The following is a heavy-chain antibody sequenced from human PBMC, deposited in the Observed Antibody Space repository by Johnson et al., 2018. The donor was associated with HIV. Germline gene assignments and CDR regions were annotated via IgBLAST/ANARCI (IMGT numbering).Heavy chain of an antibody. CDR2: IRYDGSNK. CDR3: AKDPVGATWAFDI. Sequence: QVQLVESGGGVVQPGGSLRLSCSASGFTFSDSYMSWIRQAPGKGLEWVAFIRYDGSNKYYADSVKGRFTISRDNSKNTLYLQMNSLRAEDTAVYYCAKDPVGATWAFDIWGRGTMVTVSS. D-gene: IGHD1-26*01. CDR1: GFTFSDSY. J-gene: IGHJ3*02. V-gene: IGHV3-30*02.